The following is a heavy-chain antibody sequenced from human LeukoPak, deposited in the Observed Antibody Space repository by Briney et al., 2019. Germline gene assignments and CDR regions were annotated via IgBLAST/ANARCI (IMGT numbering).Heavy chain of an antibody. J-gene: IGHJ6*03. CDR3: SRILECSGGSCYSGYYYSYMDV. CDR1: GGSISSYY. CDR2: IYYSGST. V-gene: IGHV4-59*01. D-gene: IGHD2-15*01. Sequence: SETLSLTYTVSGGSISSYYWSWIRQPPGKGLEWIGYIYYSGSTNYNPSLKSRVTISVDTSKNQFSLKLSSVTAADTAVYYCSRILECSGGSCYSGYYYSYMDVWGKGTTVTVSS.